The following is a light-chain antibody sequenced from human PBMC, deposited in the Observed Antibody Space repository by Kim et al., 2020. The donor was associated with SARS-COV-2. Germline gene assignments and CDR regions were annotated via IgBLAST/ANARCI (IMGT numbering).Light chain of an antibody. V-gene: IGLV3-1*01. J-gene: IGLJ1*01. CDR1: DLGNKF. CDR3: QAWDSSRYV. Sequence: VSPGQTATITCAGDDLGNKFVCWYRQKPGQSPVLVMYEDVKRPSGIPERFSGSNSGNTATLTISGTQAMDEADYYCQAWDSSRYVFGTGTKVTVL. CDR2: EDV.